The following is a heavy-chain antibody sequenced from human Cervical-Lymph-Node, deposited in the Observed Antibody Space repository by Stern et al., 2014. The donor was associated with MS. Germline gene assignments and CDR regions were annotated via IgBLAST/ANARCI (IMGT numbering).Heavy chain of an antibody. V-gene: IGHV3-33*01. CDR2: IWYDGSKK. Sequence: QDQLVESGGGVVQPGRSLRLSCAVSGFTFSSYGMHWVRQAPGKGLEWVAIIWYDGSKKYYADSVKGRFTISRDHSNNTLYLHMNSLRGEDTAVYYCARDSTTHGLNLDYWGQGTLVTVSS. CDR1: GFTFSSYG. J-gene: IGHJ4*02. D-gene: IGHD2-15*01. CDR3: ARDSTTHGLNLDY.